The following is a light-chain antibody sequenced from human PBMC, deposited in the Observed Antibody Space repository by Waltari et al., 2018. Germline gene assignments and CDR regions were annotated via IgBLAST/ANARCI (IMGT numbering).Light chain of an antibody. J-gene: IGKJ3*01. CDR1: QSISSNY. Sequence: DIVLTQSPGTLSLSPGERASLSCRASQSISSNYLAWYQQKPGQAPRLLIYGASSRATGIPDRFSGSGSGTDFTLTISTLEPEDFAVYYCQQCGSSPPFTFGPGTKVDIK. CDR2: GAS. V-gene: IGKV3-20*01. CDR3: QQCGSSPPFT.